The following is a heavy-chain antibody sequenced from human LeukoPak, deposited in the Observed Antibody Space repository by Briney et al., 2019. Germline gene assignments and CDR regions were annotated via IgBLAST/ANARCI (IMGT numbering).Heavy chain of an antibody. V-gene: IGHV3-23*01. D-gene: IGHD1-26*01. CDR2: ISGSGGST. J-gene: IGHJ4*02. CDR3: AKGPQWELLIRDFDY. Sequence: GGSLRLSCAASGFTFSSYAMSWVRQAPGKGLEWVSAISGSGGSTYYADSVKGRFTISRDNSKNTLYLQMNSLRAEDTAVYYCAKGPQWELLIRDFDYWGQGTLVTVSS. CDR1: GFTFSSYA.